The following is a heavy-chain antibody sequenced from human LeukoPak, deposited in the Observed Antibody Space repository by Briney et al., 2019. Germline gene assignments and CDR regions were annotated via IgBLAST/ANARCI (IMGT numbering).Heavy chain of an antibody. CDR2: IYYSGST. CDR3: ARDRSHDYYYYGMDA. Sequence: KPSQTLSLTCTVSGGSISSYHWSWIRQPPGKGLEWIGYIYYSGSTNYNPSLKSRVTISVDTSKNQFSLKLSSVTAADTAVYYCARDRSHDYYYYGMDAWGQGTTVTVSS. V-gene: IGHV4-59*01. J-gene: IGHJ6*02. CDR1: GGSISSYH.